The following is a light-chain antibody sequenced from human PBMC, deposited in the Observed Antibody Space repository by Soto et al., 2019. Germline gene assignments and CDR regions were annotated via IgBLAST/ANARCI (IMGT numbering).Light chain of an antibody. CDR1: QTISSW. CDR2: KAS. J-gene: IGKJ1*01. Sequence: DIQMTQSPSTMSGSVGDRVTITCRVSQTISSWLAWYQQKPGKAPKLLIYKASTLKSGVPSRFSGSGSGTEFTLTISSLQPDDLATYDCQHYNSYSEAFGQGTKVDIK. V-gene: IGKV1-5*03. CDR3: QHYNSYSEA.